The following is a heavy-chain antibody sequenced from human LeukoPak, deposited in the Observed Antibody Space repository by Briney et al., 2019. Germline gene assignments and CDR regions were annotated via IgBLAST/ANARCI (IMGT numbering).Heavy chain of an antibody. J-gene: IGHJ5*02. V-gene: IGHV1-46*01. D-gene: IGHD3-22*01. CDR3: ARDPTQRMYYYDSSGYSAWWFDP. Sequence: ASVKVSCKASGHTFTSYYMHWVRQAPGQGLEWMGIINPSGGSTSYAQKFQGRVTMTRDTSTSTVYMELSSLRSEDTAVYYCARDPTQRMYYYDSSGYSAWWFDPWGQGTLVTVSS. CDR2: INPSGGST. CDR1: GHTFTSYY.